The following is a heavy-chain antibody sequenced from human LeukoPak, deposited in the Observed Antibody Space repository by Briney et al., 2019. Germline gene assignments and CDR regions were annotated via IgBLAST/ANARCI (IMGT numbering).Heavy chain of an antibody. V-gene: IGHV3-33*01. J-gene: IGHJ4*02. CDR3: ARGRSGYILSYFDY. Sequence: PGGSLRLSCAASGFTFSRYGMHWVRQAPGKGLEWVAVIWYDESNKYYADSVKGRFTISRDNSKNTLYLKMNSLRVEDTAVYYCARGRSGYILSYFDYWGQGALVTVSS. D-gene: IGHD5-18*01. CDR1: GFTFSRYG. CDR2: IWYDESNK.